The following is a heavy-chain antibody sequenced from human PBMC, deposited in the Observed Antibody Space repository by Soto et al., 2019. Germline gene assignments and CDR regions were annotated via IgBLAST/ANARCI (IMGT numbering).Heavy chain of an antibody. J-gene: IGHJ6*02. CDR2: INPYSGGT. CDR3: ARVADTVILTGSPADYGMDV. CDR1: GYTFTDYH. Sequence: ASVKVSCKASGYTFTDYHLHWVRQAPGHGLEWMGWINPYSGGTNYAQKFQGWVTMTRDTSISTAYMELSRLRSDDTAVYYCARVADTVILTGSPADYGMDVWGQGTTVTVSS. D-gene: IGHD3-9*01. V-gene: IGHV1-2*04.